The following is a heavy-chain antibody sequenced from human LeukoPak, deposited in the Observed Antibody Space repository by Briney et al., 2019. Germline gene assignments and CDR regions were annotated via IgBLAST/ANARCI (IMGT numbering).Heavy chain of an antibody. J-gene: IGHJ6*02. Sequence: GRSLRLSCAASGFTFSSYGMHWVRQAPGKGREWVAVIWYDGSNKYYADSVKGRFTISRDNSKNTLYLQMNSLRAEDTAVYYCARDKITGTTGGYYYGMDVWGQGTTVTVSS. D-gene: IGHD1-7*01. V-gene: IGHV3-33*01. CDR3: ARDKITGTTGGYYYGMDV. CDR2: IWYDGSNK. CDR1: GFTFSSYG.